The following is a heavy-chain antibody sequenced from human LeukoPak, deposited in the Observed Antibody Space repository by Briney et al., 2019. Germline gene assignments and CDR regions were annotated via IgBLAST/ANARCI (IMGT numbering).Heavy chain of an antibody. CDR3: ARQPKSCAPGIFITGKACWFDT. V-gene: IGHV4-34*01. CDR2: INHSGST. D-gene: IGHD3-10*01. J-gene: IGHJ5*02. CDR1: GGSFSGYY. Sequence: KPSETLSLTCAVYGGSFSGYYWSWIRQSPGKGLEWIGEINHSGSTNYNPSLKSRVTISVDTSKNQFSLKLSSVTAADTAVYYCARQPKSCAPGIFITGKACWFDTWGQGTLATVSP.